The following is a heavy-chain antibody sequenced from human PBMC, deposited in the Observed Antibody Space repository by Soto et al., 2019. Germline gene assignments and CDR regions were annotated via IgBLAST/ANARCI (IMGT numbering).Heavy chain of an antibody. Sequence: SETLSLTCTVSGGSISSYYWSWIRQPPGKGLEWIGYIYYSGSTNYNPSLKSRVTISVDTSKNRFSLKLSSVTAADTAVYYFAGAQVDILTGYSPAHFDYWGQGTLVTVSS. D-gene: IGHD3-9*01. J-gene: IGHJ4*02. CDR1: GGSISSYY. V-gene: IGHV4-59*01. CDR3: AGAQVDILTGYSPAHFDY. CDR2: IYYSGST.